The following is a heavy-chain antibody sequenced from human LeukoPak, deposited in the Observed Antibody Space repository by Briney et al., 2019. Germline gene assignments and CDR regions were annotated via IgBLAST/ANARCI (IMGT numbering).Heavy chain of an antibody. Sequence: SETLSLACAVYGGSFSGYYWSWIRQPPGKGLEWIGEINHSGSTNYNPSLKSRVTISVDTSKNQFSLKLSSVTAADTAVYYCARDPTTVTKGLDIWGQGTMVTVSS. V-gene: IGHV4-34*01. J-gene: IGHJ3*02. CDR3: ARDPTTVTKGLDI. D-gene: IGHD4-17*01. CDR2: INHSGST. CDR1: GGSFSGYY.